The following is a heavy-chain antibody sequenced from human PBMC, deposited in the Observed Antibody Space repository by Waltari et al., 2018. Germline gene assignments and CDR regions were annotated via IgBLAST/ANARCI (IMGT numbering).Heavy chain of an antibody. J-gene: IGHJ6*03. CDR3: ARSGYSSSWQWGVWYYYYYMDV. D-gene: IGHD6-13*01. CDR2: IYYSGST. V-gene: IGHV4-59*08. CDR1: GGSISSYY. Sequence: QVQLQESGPGLVKPSETLSLTCTVSGGSISSYYWSWIRQPPGKGLEWIGYIYYSGSTNYNPSLKSRVTISVDTSKNQFSLKLSSVTAADTAVYYCARSGYSSSWQWGVWYYYYYMDVWGKGTTVTISS.